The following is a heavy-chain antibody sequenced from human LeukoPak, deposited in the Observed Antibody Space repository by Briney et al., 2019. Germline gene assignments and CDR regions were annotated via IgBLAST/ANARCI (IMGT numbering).Heavy chain of an antibody. CDR1: GGSISSYY. Sequence: PSETLSLTCTVSGGSISSYYWSWIRQPPGKGLEWIGYIYYSGSTNYNPSLKSRVTISVDTSKNQFSLKLSSVTAADTAVYYCARVTSSSWYNYYYYYMDVWGKGTTVTISS. V-gene: IGHV4-59*01. CDR3: ARVTSSSWYNYYYYYMDV. J-gene: IGHJ6*03. CDR2: IYYSGST. D-gene: IGHD6-13*01.